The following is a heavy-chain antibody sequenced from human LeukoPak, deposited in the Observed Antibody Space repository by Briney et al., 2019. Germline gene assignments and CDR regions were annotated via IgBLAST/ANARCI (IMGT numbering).Heavy chain of an antibody. D-gene: IGHD1-26*01. J-gene: IGHJ4*02. Sequence: PGGSLRLSCAASGSTFSNYAMTWVRQAPGKGLEWVSAISGSGGSTYYADSVKGRFTISRDNSKNTLYLQMNSLRAEDTAVYYCAKTMGAIDHDYWGQGTLVTVSS. CDR3: AKTMGAIDHDY. CDR2: ISGSGGST. CDR1: GSTFSNYA. V-gene: IGHV3-23*01.